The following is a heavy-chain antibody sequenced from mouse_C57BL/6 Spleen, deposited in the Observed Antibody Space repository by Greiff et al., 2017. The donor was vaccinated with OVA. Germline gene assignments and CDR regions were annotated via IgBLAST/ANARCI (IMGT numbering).Heavy chain of an antibody. CDR2: INPNNGGT. D-gene: IGHD1-1*01. J-gene: IGHJ1*03. CDR1: GYTFTDYN. Sequence: EVKLEESGPELVKPGASVKIPCKASGYTFTDYNMDWVKQSHGKSLEWIGDINPNNGGTIYNQKFKGKATLTVDKSSSTAYMELRSLTSEDTAVYYCARRDYSGYFDVWGTGTTVTVSS. CDR3: ARRDYSGYFDV. V-gene: IGHV1-18*01.